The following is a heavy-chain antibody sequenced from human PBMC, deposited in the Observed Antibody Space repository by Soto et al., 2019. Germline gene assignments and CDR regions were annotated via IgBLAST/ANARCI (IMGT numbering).Heavy chain of an antibody. J-gene: IGHJ6*02. CDR2: IYPGDSDT. CDR1: GYSFTSYW. V-gene: IGHV5-51*01. CDR3: ARAGYCSGGSCRMNYYYYGMDV. D-gene: IGHD2-15*01. Sequence: GESLKISCKGSGYSFTSYWIGWVRQMPGKGLEWMGIIYPGDSDTRYSPSFQGQVTISADKSISTAYLQWSSLKASDTAMYYCARAGYCSGGSCRMNYYYYGMDVWGQGTEVTVS.